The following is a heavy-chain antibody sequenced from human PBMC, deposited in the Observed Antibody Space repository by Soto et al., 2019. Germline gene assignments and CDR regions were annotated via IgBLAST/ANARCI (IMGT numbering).Heavy chain of an antibody. D-gene: IGHD1-1*01. J-gene: IGHJ4*02. V-gene: IGHV1-3*01. CDR1: LYIFITYG. CDR2: INPGNVNT. CDR3: ARGSLNIIWK. Sequence: ASVXVSFKTSLYIFITYGLHFFLQAPGQSLDWMGWINPGNVNTNYSQKLQDRVTITRDTSATTAYVELSSLRSEDTAVYYCARGSLNIIWKWGQGTPVNVYS.